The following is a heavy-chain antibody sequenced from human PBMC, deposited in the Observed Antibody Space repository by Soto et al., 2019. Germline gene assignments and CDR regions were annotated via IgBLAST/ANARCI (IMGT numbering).Heavy chain of an antibody. CDR2: INHLETT. CDR1: GDSIISIYH. D-gene: IGHD1-26*01. J-gene: IGHJ4*02. CDR3: ARGGGSDSFDY. Sequence: PSETLSLTCTVSGDSIISIYHWAWIRQSPGRGLEWIGYINHLETTFYNPSFESRLTLSIDRAKNQFSPNLNSMSAADRAVYFCARGGGSDSFDYWGQGILVTVSS. V-gene: IGHV4-38-2*02.